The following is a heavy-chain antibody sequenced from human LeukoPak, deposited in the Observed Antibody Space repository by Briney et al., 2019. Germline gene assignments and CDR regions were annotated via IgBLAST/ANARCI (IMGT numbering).Heavy chain of an antibody. V-gene: IGHV4-59*08. D-gene: IGHD5-24*01. CDR2: IYYSGST. CDR1: GGSISDSY. CDR3: ARRIQENRMATANNWFDP. J-gene: IGHJ5*02. Sequence: PSGTLSLTCTVSGGSISDSYWGWIRHPPGKGLEWIGYIYYSGSTKYNPSLMSRVTISIDTSKNQFSLKLSSVSAADSAVYYCARRIQENRMATANNWFDPWGQGTLVTVSS.